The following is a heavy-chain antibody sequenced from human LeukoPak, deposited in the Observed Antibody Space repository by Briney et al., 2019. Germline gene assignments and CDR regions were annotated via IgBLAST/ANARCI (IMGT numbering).Heavy chain of an antibody. CDR2: IYYSGST. CDR1: GGSISSYY. CDR3: ARAAMVRGVNIKNYYYGMDV. Sequence: PSETLSLTCTVSGGSISSYYWSWIRQPPGKGLEWIGYIYYSGSTNYNPSLKSRVTISVDTSKNQFSLKLSSVTAADTAVYYCARAAMVRGVNIKNYYYGMDVWGQGTTVTVSS. V-gene: IGHV4-59*01. J-gene: IGHJ6*02. D-gene: IGHD3-10*01.